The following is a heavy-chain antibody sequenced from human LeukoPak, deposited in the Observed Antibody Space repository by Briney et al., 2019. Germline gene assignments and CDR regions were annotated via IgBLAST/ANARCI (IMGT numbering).Heavy chain of an antibody. D-gene: IGHD6-13*01. Sequence: GRSLRLSCAASGFTFSSYAMHWVRQAPGKGLEWVALISYDGSHKYYADSVKGRFTISRDNSKNTLYLQMNSLRAEDTAVYYCARSGIAAAGTRWFDPWGQGTLVTVSS. CDR1: GFTFSSYA. CDR2: ISYDGSHK. V-gene: IGHV3-30*04. J-gene: IGHJ5*02. CDR3: ARSGIAAAGTRWFDP.